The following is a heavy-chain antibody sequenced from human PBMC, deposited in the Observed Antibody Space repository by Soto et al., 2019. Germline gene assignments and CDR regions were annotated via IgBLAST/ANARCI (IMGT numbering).Heavy chain of an antibody. CDR1: GYSVSSNSAA. V-gene: IGHV6-1*01. CDR2: TYYRSKWYN. Sequence: SQTLSLTCAISGYSVSSNSAAWNWIRQSPSRGLEWLGRTYYRSKWYNGYAVSVKSRITINPDTSKNQFSLQLNSVTPEDTAVYYCARDRAFGTAAMYYFDYWGQGTLVTVPS. CDR3: ARDRAFGTAAMYYFDY. J-gene: IGHJ4*02. D-gene: IGHD2-2*01.